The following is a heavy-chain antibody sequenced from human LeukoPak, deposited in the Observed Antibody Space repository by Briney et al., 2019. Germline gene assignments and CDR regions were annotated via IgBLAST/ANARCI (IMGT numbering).Heavy chain of an antibody. CDR2: ISGSGGAT. Sequence: GGSLRLSCAASGFTFSTSATGLVRQALGNGLQLVSTISGSGGATYYADSVRGRFTISRDNSKNTLYLQMNGLRADGTALYYCAARPPIVVAGPFDYWGQGTLVTVSS. V-gene: IGHV3-23*01. CDR1: GFTFSTSA. CDR3: AARPPIVVAGPFDY. D-gene: IGHD2-15*01. J-gene: IGHJ4*02.